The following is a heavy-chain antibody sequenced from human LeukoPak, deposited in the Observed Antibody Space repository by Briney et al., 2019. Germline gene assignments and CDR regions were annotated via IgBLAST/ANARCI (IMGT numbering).Heavy chain of an antibody. CDR3: ATDSKDYGGNGIDY. CDR1: GFTVSSNY. V-gene: IGHV3-53*01. D-gene: IGHD4-23*01. J-gene: IGHJ4*02. Sequence: GGSLRLSCAASGFTVSSNYMSWVRQAPGKGLEWVSVIYSGGSTYYADSVKGRFTISRDNSKNTLYLQMNSLRAEDTAVYYCATDSKDYGGNGIDYWGQGTLVTVSS. CDR2: IYSGGST.